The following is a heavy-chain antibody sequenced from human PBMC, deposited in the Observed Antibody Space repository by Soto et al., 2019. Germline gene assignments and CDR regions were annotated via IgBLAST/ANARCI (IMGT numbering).Heavy chain of an antibody. J-gene: IGHJ5*02. V-gene: IGHV1-2*04. D-gene: IGHD4-17*01. CDR2: INPNSGGT. Sequence: ASVKVSCKASGYTFTGYYMHWVRQAPGQGLEWMGWINPNSGGTNYAQKFQGWVTMTRDTSISTAYMELSGLRSDDTAVYYCARASLYGDNSHGWFDPWGQGTLVTVSS. CDR3: ARASLYGDNSHGWFDP. CDR1: GYTFTGYY.